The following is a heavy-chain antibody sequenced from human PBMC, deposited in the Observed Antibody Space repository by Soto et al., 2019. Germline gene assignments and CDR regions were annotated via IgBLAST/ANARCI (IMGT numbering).Heavy chain of an antibody. Sequence: GGSLRLSCAASGFTFSSYAMSWVRQAPGKGLEWVPAISGSGGSTYYADSVKGRFTISRDNSKNTLYLQMNSLRAEDTAVYYCAKVVVPAAKSYYYYYGMDVWGQGTTVTVSS. V-gene: IGHV3-23*01. J-gene: IGHJ6*02. D-gene: IGHD2-2*01. CDR3: AKVVVPAAKSYYYYYGMDV. CDR2: ISGSGGST. CDR1: GFTFSSYA.